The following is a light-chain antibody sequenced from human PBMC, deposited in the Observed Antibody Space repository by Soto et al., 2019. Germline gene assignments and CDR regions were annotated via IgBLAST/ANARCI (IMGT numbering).Light chain of an antibody. CDR2: AAT. CDR3: QNYNSAPFT. CDR1: QGISNY. J-gene: IGKJ3*01. Sequence: DIQMTQSPSSLSASVGDRVTITCRASQGISNYLDWYQQKPGKVPKLLIYAATTLQSGVPSRFSGSGSGTEFTLTISSLQREDGATYYCQNYNSAPFTFGTGTKVDIK. V-gene: IGKV1-27*01.